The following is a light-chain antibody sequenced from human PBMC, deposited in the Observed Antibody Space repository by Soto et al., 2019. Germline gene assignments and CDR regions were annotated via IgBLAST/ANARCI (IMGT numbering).Light chain of an antibody. Sequence: EIGLTQSPGTLSLSPGERATLSCRASQTFSNSFLSWFQQIPGQAPRLLIYGASMRATGIPDRFSGSGSGTDFTLTISRLEPEDFAVYYCQQCGSSSTFGQGTRLEIK. CDR1: QTFSNSF. CDR2: GAS. CDR3: QQCGSSST. J-gene: IGKJ5*01. V-gene: IGKV3-20*01.